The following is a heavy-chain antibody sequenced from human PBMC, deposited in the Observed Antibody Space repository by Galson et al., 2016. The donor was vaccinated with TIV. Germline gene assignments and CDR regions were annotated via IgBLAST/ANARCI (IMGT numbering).Heavy chain of an antibody. V-gene: IGHV1-69*06. J-gene: IGHJ4*02. D-gene: IGHD3-10*01. CDR2: INPIFGTA. CDR1: GGTFSNFV. CDR3: ARGRGYYFGSGSSYFDY. Sequence: SVKVSCKASGGTFSNFVISWARQAPGQGLEWMGSINPIFGTANYAQKFQGRVTITADTSTSTIYMELSSLRSEDTAVYYCARGRGYYFGSGSSYFDYWGQGSLVTVSS.